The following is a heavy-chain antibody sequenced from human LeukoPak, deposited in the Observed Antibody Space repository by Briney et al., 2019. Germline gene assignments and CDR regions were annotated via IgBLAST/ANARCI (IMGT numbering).Heavy chain of an antibody. CDR3: AREEGDGYNCYFDY. CDR1: GFTFSSYG. CDR2: IWYDGSNT. Sequence: QPGGSLRLSCAASGFTFSSYGMHWVRQAPGKGLEWVAVIWYDGSNTYYADSVKGRFTISRDNSKNTVYLQMNSLRAEDTAVYYCAREEGDGYNCYFDYWGQGTLVTVSS. V-gene: IGHV3-33*01. D-gene: IGHD5-24*01. J-gene: IGHJ4*02.